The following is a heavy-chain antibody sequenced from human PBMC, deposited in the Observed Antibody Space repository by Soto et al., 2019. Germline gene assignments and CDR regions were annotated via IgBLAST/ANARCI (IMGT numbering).Heavy chain of an antibody. CDR1: GFTFSNAW. D-gene: IGHD2-2*01. Sequence: EVQLVESGGGLVKPGGSLRLSCAASGFTFSNAWMSWVRQAPGKGLEWVGRIKSKTDGGTTDYAAPVKGRFTISRDDSKNTLYLQMNSLKTEDTAVYYCAWEGYCSSTSCYAVDAAVWGKGTTVTVSS. CDR2: IKSKTDGGTT. V-gene: IGHV3-15*01. CDR3: AWEGYCSSTSCYAVDAAV. J-gene: IGHJ6*04.